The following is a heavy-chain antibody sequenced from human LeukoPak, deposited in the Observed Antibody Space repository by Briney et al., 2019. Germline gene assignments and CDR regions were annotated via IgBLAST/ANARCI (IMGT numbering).Heavy chain of an antibody. Sequence: SVKVSCKASGGTFSSYAISWVRQAPGQWLEWMGGIIPIFGTANYAQKFQGRVTITTDESTSTAYMELSSLRSEDTAVYYCARASAYCGGDCYGLDYWGQGTLVTVSS. CDR3: ARASAYCGGDCYGLDY. V-gene: IGHV1-69*05. CDR1: GGTFSSYA. J-gene: IGHJ4*02. CDR2: IIPIFGTA. D-gene: IGHD2-21*01.